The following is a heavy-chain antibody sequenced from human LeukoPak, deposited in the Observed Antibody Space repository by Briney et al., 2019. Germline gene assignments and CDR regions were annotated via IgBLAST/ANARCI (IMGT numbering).Heavy chain of an antibody. CDR2: LKQDGSEK. Sequence: GGSLRLSCAASGFTFSSYWMSWVRQATVKGLVWVANLKQDGSEKYYVDSVKGRFTISRDNAKNSLYLQMNSLRAEDTAVYYCAQQLGYCSRGSCYFTYWGQGTLVTVSS. J-gene: IGHJ4*02. CDR3: AQQLGYCSRGSCYFTY. D-gene: IGHD2-15*01. CDR1: GFTFSSYW. V-gene: IGHV3-7*03.